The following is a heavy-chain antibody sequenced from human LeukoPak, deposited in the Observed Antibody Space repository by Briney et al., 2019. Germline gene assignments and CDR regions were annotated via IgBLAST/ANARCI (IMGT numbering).Heavy chain of an antibody. V-gene: IGHV5-51*01. Sequence: GGSLKISCKGSGYSFTSYWIGWVRQMPGKGLEWMGIIYPGDSDTRYSPSFQGQVTISADKSISTAYLQWSSLKASDTAMYYCARAGCSGGSCYYPLNYWGQGTLVTVSS. J-gene: IGHJ4*02. CDR2: IYPGDSDT. CDR1: GYSFTSYW. CDR3: ARAGCSGGSCYYPLNY. D-gene: IGHD2-15*01.